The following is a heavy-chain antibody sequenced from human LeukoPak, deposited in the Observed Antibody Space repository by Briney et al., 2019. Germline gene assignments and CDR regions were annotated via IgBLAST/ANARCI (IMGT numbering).Heavy chain of an antibody. CDR1: GFTLSTYA. CDR2: ISGSGGST. CDR3: ALVVPAAIRGGSFDY. V-gene: IGHV3-23*01. D-gene: IGHD2-2*02. J-gene: IGHJ4*02. Sequence: GGSLRLSCAASGFTLSTYAMSWVRQAPGKGLEWVSAISGSGGSTYYADSVKGRFTISRDNSKNMLYLQMNSLRAEDTAVYYCALVVPAAIRGGSFDYWGQGTLVTVSS.